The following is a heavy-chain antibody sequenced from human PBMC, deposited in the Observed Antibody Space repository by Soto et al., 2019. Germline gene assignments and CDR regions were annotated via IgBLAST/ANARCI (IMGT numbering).Heavy chain of an antibody. V-gene: IGHV4-59*01. J-gene: IGHJ4*02. CDR2: IYYSGST. Sequence: SETLCLTCTVSGGSISSYYWSWIRQPPGKGLEWIGYIYYSGSTNYNPSLKSRVTISVDTSKNQFSLKLSSVTAADTAVYYCARAVGGYDALDYFDYLGQGTLVTVSS. D-gene: IGHD5-12*01. CDR3: ARAVGGYDALDYFDY. CDR1: GGSISSYY.